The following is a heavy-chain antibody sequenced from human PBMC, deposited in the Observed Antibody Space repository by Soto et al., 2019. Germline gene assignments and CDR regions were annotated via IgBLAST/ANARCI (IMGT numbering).Heavy chain of an antibody. CDR2: IYYSGTT. CDR1: GGSMRGSTSNFY. D-gene: IGHD5-18*01. V-gene: IGHV4-61*01. CDR3: ARVNSYGRAIDS. J-gene: IGHJ4*02. Sequence: SETLSLTCSVSGGSMRGSTSNFYWSWIRQPPGKGLEWIGSIYYSGTTNYDPSLKSRVTISVDTSKNQFSLRLSSVTAAGTAVFYCARVNSYGRAIDSWGQGTLVTVSS.